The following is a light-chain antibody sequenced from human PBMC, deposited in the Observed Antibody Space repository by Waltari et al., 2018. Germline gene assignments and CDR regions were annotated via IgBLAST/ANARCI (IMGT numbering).Light chain of an antibody. V-gene: IGLV2-14*01. Sequence: QSALTQPASVSGSPGQSITISCTGTSRDVGGYKYVSWYHQTPGKAPKLMIYAVSKRPSGVSNRFSGSKSGNTASLTISGLQAEDEADYYCSSYTSSSTLGVFGGGTKLTVL. CDR2: AVS. CDR3: SSYTSSSTLGV. J-gene: IGLJ2*01. CDR1: SRDVGGYKY.